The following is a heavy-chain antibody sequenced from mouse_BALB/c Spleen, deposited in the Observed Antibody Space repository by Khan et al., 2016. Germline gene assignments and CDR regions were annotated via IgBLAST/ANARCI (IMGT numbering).Heavy chain of an antibody. CDR1: GYTFTNHH. CDR2: INPYNDYT. V-gene: IGHV1S45*01. D-gene: IGHD2-4*01. CDR3: ARGDYDGAWFVD. J-gene: IGHJ3*01. Sequence: VQLQQSGAELVRPGASVKISCKPFGYTFTNHHINWVKQRPGQGLDWIGYINPYNDYTNYNQKFKGKATLTVDKSSSTAYMELSSLTSDDSAVYYCARGDYDGAWFVDWGQGTLVTVSA.